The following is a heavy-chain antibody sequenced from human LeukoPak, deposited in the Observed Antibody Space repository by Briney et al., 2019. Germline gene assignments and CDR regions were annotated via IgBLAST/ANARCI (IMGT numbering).Heavy chain of an antibody. D-gene: IGHD3-3*01. V-gene: IGHV7-4-1*02. CDR3: ARPDYDFWSGYPEYNWFDP. CDR1: GYTFTSYA. J-gene: IGHJ5*02. Sequence: GASVKVSCKASGYTFTSYAMNWVRQAPGQGLEWMGWINTNTGNPTYAQGFTGRFVFSLDTSVSTAYLQISSLKAEDTAVYYCARPDYDFWSGYPEYNWFDPWSQGTLVTVSS. CDR2: INTNTGNP.